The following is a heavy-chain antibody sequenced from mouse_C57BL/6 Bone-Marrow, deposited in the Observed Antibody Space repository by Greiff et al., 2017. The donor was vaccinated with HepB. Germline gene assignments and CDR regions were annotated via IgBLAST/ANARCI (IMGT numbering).Heavy chain of an antibody. CDR2: IDPANGNT. V-gene: IGHV14-3*01. J-gene: IGHJ3*01. CDR3: ARDYGSTDRSWFAY. D-gene: IGHD1-1*01. CDR1: GFNIKNTY. Sequence: EVQLQQSVAELVRPGASVKLSCTASGFNIKNTYMHWVKQRPEQGLEWIGRIDPANGNTKYAPKFQGKATITADTSSNTAYLQLSSLTSEDPAIYCCARDYGSTDRSWFAYWGQGTLVTVSA.